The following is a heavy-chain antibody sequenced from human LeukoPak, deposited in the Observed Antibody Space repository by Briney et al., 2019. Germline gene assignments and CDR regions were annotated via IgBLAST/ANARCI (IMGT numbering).Heavy chain of an antibody. CDR1: GDSVTSYY. CDR2: VSSDGTT. CDR3: ARLDCTGGGCYNH. Sequence: SETLSLTCSVSGDSVTSYYWSWIRQPPGKGLEWIGYVSSDGTTNYTPSLRSRVIMSVDTAKNHISLSLTSLTAADTAIYYCARLDCTGGGCYNHWGRGTLVTVSS. V-gene: IGHV4-59*08. J-gene: IGHJ4*02. D-gene: IGHD2-8*02.